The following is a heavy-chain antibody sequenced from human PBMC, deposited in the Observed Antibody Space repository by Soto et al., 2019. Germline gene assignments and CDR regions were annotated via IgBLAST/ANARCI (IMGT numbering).Heavy chain of an antibody. CDR3: ASSYGTSWYGDY. Sequence: QVQLVQSGAEVKKPGSSVKVSCKASGGAFASYAITWVRQAPGQGLEWMGGIIPKFGTANYAQKLQGRVTITADDTTTTAFMELSSLRSEDTALYYCASSYGTSWYGDYWGQGTLVTVTS. V-gene: IGHV1-69*01. CDR2: IIPKFGTA. J-gene: IGHJ4*02. CDR1: GGAFASYA. D-gene: IGHD6-13*01.